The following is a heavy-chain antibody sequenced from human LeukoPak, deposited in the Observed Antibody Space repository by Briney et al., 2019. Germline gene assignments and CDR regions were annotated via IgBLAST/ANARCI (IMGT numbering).Heavy chain of an antibody. Sequence: ASVKVSCKASGYSFTDYYIHWVRQAPGQGLEWMGWINSNSGDTNYAQKFQGRVTMTRDTSISTAYMELNRLRSDDTAVYYCARATFGVVPHFDYWGQGTLVTVSS. CDR3: ARATFGVVPHFDY. CDR2: INSNSGDT. CDR1: GYSFTDYY. D-gene: IGHD3-3*01. V-gene: IGHV1-2*02. J-gene: IGHJ4*02.